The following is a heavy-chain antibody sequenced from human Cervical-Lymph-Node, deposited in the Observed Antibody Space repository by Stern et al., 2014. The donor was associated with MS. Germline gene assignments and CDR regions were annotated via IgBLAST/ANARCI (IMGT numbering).Heavy chain of an antibody. CDR2: ISTHNGKT. V-gene: IGHV1-18*01. CDR3: ARDYLPDRSRLDREFWFDP. J-gene: IGHJ5*02. D-gene: IGHD3/OR15-3a*01. CDR1: GYTFTTYG. Sequence: QVQLVESGAEVKKPGASVKVSCQAYGYTFTTYGISWVRQAPGQGLEWMGWISTHNGKTNYARKIRGRVTMTTDTSTSTAYMELRSLTSDDTAVYYCARDYLPDRSRLDREFWFDPWGQGTLVTVSS.